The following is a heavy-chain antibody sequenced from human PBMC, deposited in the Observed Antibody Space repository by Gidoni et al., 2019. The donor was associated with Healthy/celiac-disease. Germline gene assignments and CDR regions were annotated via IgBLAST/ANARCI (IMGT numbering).Heavy chain of an antibody. CDR1: GCSVSSGSYY. CDR2: IYYSGST. J-gene: IGHJ6*02. V-gene: IGHV4-61*01. D-gene: IGHD6-13*01. CDR3: ARVSQQLVRVYYYGMDV. Sequence: QVQLQESGPGLVKPSATLSLTCTVSGCSVSSGSYYWSWIRQPPGKGLEWIGYIYYSGSTNYNPSLKSRVTISVDTSKNQFSLKLSSVTAADTAVYYCARVSQQLVRVYYYGMDVWGQGTTVTVSS.